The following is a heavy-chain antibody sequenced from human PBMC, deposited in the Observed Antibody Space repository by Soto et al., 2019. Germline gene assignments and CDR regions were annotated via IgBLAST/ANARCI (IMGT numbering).Heavy chain of an antibody. CDR2: VYYTGST. J-gene: IGHJ4*02. D-gene: IGHD3-3*01. CDR3: AKYRRTRTEGFSLDY. Sequence: SETLSLTCTVFGGSINNFYWSWIRQPPGKGLEWIGYVYYTGSTTYNPSLESRVTMSVDTSKNQFSLKLSSVNAADTAVYYCAKYRRTRTEGFSLDYWGQGILVTVS. CDR1: GGSINNFY. V-gene: IGHV4-59*01.